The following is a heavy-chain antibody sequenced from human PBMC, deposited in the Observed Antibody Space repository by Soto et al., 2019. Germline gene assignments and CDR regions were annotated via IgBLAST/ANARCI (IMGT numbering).Heavy chain of an antibody. CDR3: ARWKGWSDDAFDI. Sequence: EVQLVESGGGLVKPGGSLRLSCAASGFTFSSYSMNWVRQAPGKGLEWVSSISSSSSYIYYADSVKGRFPISRDNAKNSLYLKMNSLRAEDTAVYYCARWKGWSDDAFDIWGQGTMVTVSS. CDR2: ISSSSSYI. J-gene: IGHJ3*02. CDR1: GFTFSSYS. D-gene: IGHD6-19*01. V-gene: IGHV3-21*01.